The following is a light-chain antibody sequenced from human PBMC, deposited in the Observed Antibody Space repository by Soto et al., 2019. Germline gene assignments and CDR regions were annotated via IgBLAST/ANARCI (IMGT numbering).Light chain of an antibody. J-gene: IGLJ1*01. Sequence: QSVLTQPPSVSGSPGQSVTISCTGTSSDVGGYNRVSWYQQPPGKAPKLLIYDVSNRPSGGSTRFSGSKSGNTASLTISGLQAEYEADYYCTSYATGSAYVFGPGTKVTVL. CDR3: TSYATGSAYV. CDR1: SSDVGGYNR. CDR2: DVS. V-gene: IGLV2-18*02.